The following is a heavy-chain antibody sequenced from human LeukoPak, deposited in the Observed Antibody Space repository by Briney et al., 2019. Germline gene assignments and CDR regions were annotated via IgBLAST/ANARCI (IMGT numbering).Heavy chain of an antibody. D-gene: IGHD2-15*01. Sequence: PGGSLRLSCAASGFTFSSYAMNWVRQAPGTRLEWVSSITGGGESTYHADSVKGRFTISRDNSKNTVSLQMNSLRAEDTAVYYCAKGERVYCSASTCYPFDYWGQGILVSVSS. V-gene: IGHV3-23*01. J-gene: IGHJ4*02. CDR1: GFTFSSYA. CDR2: ITGGGEST. CDR3: AKGERVYCSASTCYPFDY.